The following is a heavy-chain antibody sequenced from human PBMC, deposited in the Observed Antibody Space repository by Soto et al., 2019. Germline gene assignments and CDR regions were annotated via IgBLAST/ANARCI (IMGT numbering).Heavy chain of an antibody. Sequence: QVQLVESGGGVVQPGRSLRLSFAASGFTFSSYGMHWVRQAPGKGLEWVAVISYDGSNKYYADSVKGRFTISRDNSKNTLYLQMNSLRAEDTAVYYCAKGDCGGDCYSFDAFDIWGQGTMVTVSS. V-gene: IGHV3-30*18. J-gene: IGHJ3*02. D-gene: IGHD2-21*02. CDR3: AKGDCGGDCYSFDAFDI. CDR2: ISYDGSNK. CDR1: GFTFSSYG.